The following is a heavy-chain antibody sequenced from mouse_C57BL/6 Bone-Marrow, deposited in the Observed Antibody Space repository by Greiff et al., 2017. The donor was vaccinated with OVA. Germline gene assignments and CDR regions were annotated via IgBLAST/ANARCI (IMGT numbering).Heavy chain of an antibody. CDR2: ISDGGSYT. V-gene: IGHV5-4*01. CDR1: GFTFSSYA. D-gene: IGHD1-1*01. Sequence: EVQLVESGGGLVKPGGSLTLSCAASGFTFSSYAMSWVRQTPEKRLEWVATISDGGSYTYYPDNVKGRFTISRDNAKNNLYLQMSHLKSEDTAMYYCARVGHYYGSSYDAMDYWGQGTSVTVSS. CDR3: ARVGHYYGSSYDAMDY. J-gene: IGHJ4*01.